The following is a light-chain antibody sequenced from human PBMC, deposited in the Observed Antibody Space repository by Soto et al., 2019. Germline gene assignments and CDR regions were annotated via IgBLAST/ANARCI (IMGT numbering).Light chain of an antibody. CDR1: SSNIRNNY. J-gene: IGLJ1*01. CDR2: DNN. CDR3: GTWDNSPSGYG. Sequence: QSVLTQPPSVSAAPGQKVTISCSGSSSNIRNNYVSSYQQLPGTAPKLLIYDNNKRPSGIPDRFSGSKSGTSATLGITGLQTGDEADYYCGTWDNSPSGYGFGTGTNVTVL. V-gene: IGLV1-51*01.